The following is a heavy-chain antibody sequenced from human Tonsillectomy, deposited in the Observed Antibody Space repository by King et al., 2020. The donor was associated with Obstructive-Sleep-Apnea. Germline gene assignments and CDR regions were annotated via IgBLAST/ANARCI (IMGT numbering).Heavy chain of an antibody. CDR1: GGSISSSHW. CDR2: IHPSGST. CDR3: SRTLRWPNWFDP. V-gene: IGHV4-4*02. J-gene: IGHJ5*02. D-gene: IGHD4-23*01. Sequence: QLQESGPGLVKPSGTLSLTCAVSGGSISSSHWWTWVRQPPGKGLEWIGEIHPSGSTHYNPSLKSRITISVDKSKNQFSLRLSSVTAADTAVYYCSRTLRWPNWFDPWGQGTPVTVSS.